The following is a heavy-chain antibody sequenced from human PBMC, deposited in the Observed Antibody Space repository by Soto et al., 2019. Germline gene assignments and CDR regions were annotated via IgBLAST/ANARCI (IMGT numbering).Heavy chain of an antibody. D-gene: IGHD2-8*02. CDR1: GFTFSTYH. CDR3: ARGYCACGGCYLRRDAIDV. J-gene: IGHJ3*01. Sequence: EVQLVESGGGLVMPGGSLRLSCAASGFTFSTYHMNWVRQAPGKGLEWVSSINPSISHIYYADSVRGRFTISRDHSKNSMDLQMNSLRTEDAAVYYWARGYCACGGCYLRRDAIDVWGQGTMVTVSS. CDR2: INPSISHI. V-gene: IGHV3-21*04.